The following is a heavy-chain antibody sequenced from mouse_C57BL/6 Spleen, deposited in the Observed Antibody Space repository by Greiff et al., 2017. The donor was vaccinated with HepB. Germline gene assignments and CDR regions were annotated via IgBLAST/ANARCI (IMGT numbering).Heavy chain of an antibody. Sequence: VKLQQPGAELVKPGASVKMSCKASGYTFTSYWITWVKQRPGQGLEWIGDIYPGSGSTNYNEKFKSKATLTVDTSSSTAYMQLSSLTSEDSAVYYCARWNYGSSPGYFDVWGTGTTVTVSS. V-gene: IGHV1-55*01. CDR2: IYPGSGST. CDR3: ARWNYGSSPGYFDV. CDR1: GYTFTSYW. J-gene: IGHJ1*03. D-gene: IGHD1-1*01.